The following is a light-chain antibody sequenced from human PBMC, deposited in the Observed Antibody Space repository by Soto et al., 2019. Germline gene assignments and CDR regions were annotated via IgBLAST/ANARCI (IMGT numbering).Light chain of an antibody. CDR2: GAS. Sequence: EFVLTQSPGTLSLSPGERATLSCRASQSVSSNYLAWYQQKPGQSPRLLIYGASTRATGIPDRFSGSGSGPVLPLTIRRLEPEDFAVFYCQHYGRSAYTFGQGTTLEIK. J-gene: IGKJ2*01. CDR3: QHYGRSAYT. CDR1: QSVSSNY. V-gene: IGKV3-20*01.